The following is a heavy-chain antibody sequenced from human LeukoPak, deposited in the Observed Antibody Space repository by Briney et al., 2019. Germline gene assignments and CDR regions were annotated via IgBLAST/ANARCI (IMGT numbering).Heavy chain of an antibody. CDR1: GASITSGTYY. Sequence: PSETLSLTCTVSGASITSGTYYWSWIRQHPEKGLEWIGYIYYSGTTYYKPSLKSRVTISLDTSKNQFSLKLNSVTAADTAVYYCATDLRDSGSGIPGWFDPWGQGTLVTVSS. V-gene: IGHV4-31*03. CDR2: IYYSGTT. CDR3: ATDLRDSGSGIPGWFDP. D-gene: IGHD3-10*01. J-gene: IGHJ5*02.